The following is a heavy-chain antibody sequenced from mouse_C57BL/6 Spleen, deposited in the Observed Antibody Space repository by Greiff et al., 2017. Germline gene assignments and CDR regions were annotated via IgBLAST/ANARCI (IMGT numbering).Heavy chain of an antibody. J-gene: IGHJ2*01. CDR2: ISNGGGST. CDR1: GFTFSDYY. V-gene: IGHV5-12*01. D-gene: IGHD1-1*01. CDR3: ARQGYYYGSSYPLDY. Sequence: EVQGVESGGGLVQPGGSLKLSCAASGFTFSDYYMYWVRQTPEKRLEWVAYISNGGGSTYYPDTVKGRFTISRDNAKNTLYLQMSRLKSEDTAMXYCARQGYYYGSSYPLDYWGQGTTLTVSS.